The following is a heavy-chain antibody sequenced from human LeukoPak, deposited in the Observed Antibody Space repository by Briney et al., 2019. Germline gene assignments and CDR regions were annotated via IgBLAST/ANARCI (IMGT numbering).Heavy chain of an antibody. CDR1: GGSVSRDSFY. V-gene: IGHV4-61*01. CDR2: IYTSGST. D-gene: IGHD5-18*01. CDR3: AGGPHTARLNYYYGMDV. Sequence: PSETLALTCTVSGGSVSRDSFYWSWIRQSSGKGLEWIGRIYTSGSTNYNPSLKSRVTMSVDTSKNQFSLKLSSVTAADTAVYYCAGGPHTARLNYYYGMDVWGQGTTVTVSS. J-gene: IGHJ6*02.